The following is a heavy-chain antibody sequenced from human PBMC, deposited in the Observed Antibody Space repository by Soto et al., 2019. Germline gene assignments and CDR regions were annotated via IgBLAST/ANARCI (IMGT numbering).Heavy chain of an antibody. V-gene: IGHV3-21*01. CDR3: ARGKVVGANWFDP. CDR1: GFTFSDYN. J-gene: IGHJ5*02. Sequence: GVPMRLSCAAAGFTFSDYNMNWVSKTPGKGLEWVSSISTSGSSIYYADSVKGRFTISRDNAKNSLYLQMDSLRAEDTAVYYCARGKVVGANWFDPWGQGTLVTVSS. CDR2: ISTSGSSI.